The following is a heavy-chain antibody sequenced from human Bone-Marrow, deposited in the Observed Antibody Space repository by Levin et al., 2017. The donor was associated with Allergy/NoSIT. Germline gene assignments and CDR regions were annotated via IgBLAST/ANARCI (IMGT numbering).Heavy chain of an antibody. CDR1: GFTFNEFA. J-gene: IGHJ4*02. CDR2: ISESGSGE. Sequence: QSGGSLRLSCAASGFTFNEFAMNWIRQAPGKGLEWVSSISESGSGEYYGDSAKGRFTVSRDNTKNTVYLHMNSLRAEDTAIYYCAKSNFWSGQETFWGQGILVTVSS. CDR3: AKSNFWSGQETF. V-gene: IGHV3-23*01. D-gene: IGHD3-3*01.